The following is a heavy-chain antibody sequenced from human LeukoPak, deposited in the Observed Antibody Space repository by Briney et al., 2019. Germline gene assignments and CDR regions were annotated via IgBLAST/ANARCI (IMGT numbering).Heavy chain of an antibody. J-gene: IGHJ4*02. Sequence: SETLSLTCTVSGGSISSNSYYWSWIRQPAGKGLEWIGRIYTSGSTNYNLSLKSRVTISVDTSKNQFSLKLSSVTAADTAVYFCARDVVAAAGTWDYWGQGTLVTVSS. CDR1: GGSISSNSYY. CDR2: IYTSGST. CDR3: ARDVVAAAGTWDY. D-gene: IGHD6-13*01. V-gene: IGHV4-61*02.